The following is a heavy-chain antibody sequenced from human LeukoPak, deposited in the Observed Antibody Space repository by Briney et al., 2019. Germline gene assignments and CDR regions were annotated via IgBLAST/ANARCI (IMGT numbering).Heavy chain of an antibody. Sequence: PSQTLSLTCTVSGGSISSGGYYWSWIRQHPGKGLEWIGYIYYSGSTYYNPSLKSRVTISVDTSKNQFSLKLSSVTAADTAVYYCAREAVVRNMNGMDVWGQGTTVTVSS. D-gene: IGHD2-21*01. CDR3: AREAVVRNMNGMDV. V-gene: IGHV4-31*03. J-gene: IGHJ6*02. CDR2: IYYSGST. CDR1: GGSISSGGYY.